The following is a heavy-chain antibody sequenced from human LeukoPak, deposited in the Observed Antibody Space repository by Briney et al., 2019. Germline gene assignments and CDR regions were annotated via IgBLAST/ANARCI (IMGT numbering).Heavy chain of an antibody. CDR1: GFTFSNYA. Sequence: GGSLRLSCAASGFTFSNYAMSWVRQAPGKGLEWVSDISGSGGSTYYADSVKGRFTISRDNSKNTLYLQMNSLRAEDTAVYYCAKEAYYYGSGSYTDWGQGTLVTVSS. J-gene: IGHJ4*02. CDR3: AKEAYYYGSGSYTD. CDR2: ISGSGGST. D-gene: IGHD3-10*01. V-gene: IGHV3-23*01.